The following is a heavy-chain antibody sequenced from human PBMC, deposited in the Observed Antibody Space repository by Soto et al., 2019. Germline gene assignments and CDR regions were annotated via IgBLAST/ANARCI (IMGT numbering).Heavy chain of an antibody. V-gene: IGHV4-34*01. CDR1: GGSFSGYY. CDR3: ARVAYRRSSGSHFAY. CDR2: VNHSGST. Sequence: SETLSLTCAVYGGSFSGYYWSWIRQPPGKGLEWIGEVNHSGSTNYNPSLKSRVTISVDRSKNQFSLKLSSVTAADPAVYPCARVAYRRSSGSHFAYWGQGSVVPVSS. D-gene: IGHD6-6*01. J-gene: IGHJ4*02.